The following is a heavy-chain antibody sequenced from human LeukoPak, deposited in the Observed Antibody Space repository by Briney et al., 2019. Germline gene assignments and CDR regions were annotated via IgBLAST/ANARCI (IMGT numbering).Heavy chain of an antibody. Sequence: GGSLRLSCAASGFTFSSYAMHWVRQAPGKGLEWVAVISYDGSNKYYADSVKGRFTISRDNSKNMLYLQMNSRRAEDTAVYYCXRHAYDFWSXXLXXXKFD. CDR1: GFTFSSYA. V-gene: IGHV3-30-3*01. J-gene: IGHJ4*01. CDR2: ISYDGSNK. CDR3: XRHAYDFWSXXLXXXKFD. D-gene: IGHD3-3*01.